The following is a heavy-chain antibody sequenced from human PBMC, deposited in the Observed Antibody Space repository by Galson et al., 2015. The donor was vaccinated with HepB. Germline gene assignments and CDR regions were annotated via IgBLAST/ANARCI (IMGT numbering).Heavy chain of an antibody. J-gene: IGHJ4*02. D-gene: IGHD6-13*01. V-gene: IGHV3-33*01. CDR3: AREDATITVAALEY. CDR2: IWKDGSNK. Sequence: SLRLSCAASGFDFGNYGMHWVRQAPGKGLEWMALIWKDGSNKHYADSLKGRFRISGDNAKNTLFLEADSVSAEDTAVYYCAREDATITVAALEYWGPGVLVTVSS. CDR1: GFDFGNYG.